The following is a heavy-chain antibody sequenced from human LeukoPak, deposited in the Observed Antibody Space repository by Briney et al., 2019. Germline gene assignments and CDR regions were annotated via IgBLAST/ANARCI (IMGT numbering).Heavy chain of an antibody. CDR3: AKSDGSGSYFDY. V-gene: IGHV4-59*03. Sequence: SETLSLTCTVSGGSIRNYYWSWIRQPPGKGLEWIGYVYHTGNTKYNPSFESRATISIDTSKNQFSLKLSSVTAADSAVYYCAKSDGSGSYFDYWGQGTLVTVS. CDR1: GGSIRNYY. CDR2: VYHTGNT. J-gene: IGHJ4*02. D-gene: IGHD3-10*01.